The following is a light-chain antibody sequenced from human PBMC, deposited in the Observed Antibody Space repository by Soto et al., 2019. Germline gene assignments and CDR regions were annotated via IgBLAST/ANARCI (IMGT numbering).Light chain of an antibody. CDR1: SXDVGAYNS. CDR3: FSFTTDWTHV. Sequence: SVLAQPASVSGSPGQSVTISCTGTSXDVGAYNSVSWYQQHPDKAPQLMIYKGTQRPSGVSNRFSGSTSGNAASLTISGLQAGDEADYFCFSFTTDWTHVFGTGTKVTVL. V-gene: IGLV2-14*02. J-gene: IGLJ1*01. CDR2: KGT.